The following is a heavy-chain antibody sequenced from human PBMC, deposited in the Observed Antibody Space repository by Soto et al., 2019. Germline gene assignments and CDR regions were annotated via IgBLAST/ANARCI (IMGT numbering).Heavy chain of an antibody. J-gene: IGHJ4*02. CDR2: FSATGGST. D-gene: IGHD3-22*01. CDR1: GFSFSSSA. CDR3: ARLTSYYDTSDSYRAYYFDY. Sequence: GGSLRLSCAASGFSFSSSAMAWSRQNPGKGLEWVSIFSATGGSTYYADSAKGRFTISRDNSKNTLYLQMNSLTAEDTAVFYCARLTSYYDTSDSYRAYYFDYWGQATLVTVSS. V-gene: IGHV3-23*01.